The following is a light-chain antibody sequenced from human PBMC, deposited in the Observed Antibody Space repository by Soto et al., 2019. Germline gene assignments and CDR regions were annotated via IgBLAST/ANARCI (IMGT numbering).Light chain of an antibody. CDR3: GSYTSTDTPFV. Sequence: QSALAQPSSVSGSPGQSITISCTGTSTDVGGYNYVSWYQHHPGKGPKLIIYEVNKRPSGVSDRFSGSKSGNKASLTISNLEAEDESDYYCGSYTSTDTPFVFGTGTKVTVL. CDR2: EVN. CDR1: STDVGGYNY. J-gene: IGLJ1*01. V-gene: IGLV2-14*01.